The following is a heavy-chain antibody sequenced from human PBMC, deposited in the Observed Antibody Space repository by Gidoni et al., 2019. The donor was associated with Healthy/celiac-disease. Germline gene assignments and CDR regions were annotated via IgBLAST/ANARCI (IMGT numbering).Heavy chain of an antibody. CDR1: GFTFSSYA. J-gene: IGHJ4*02. Sequence: QVKLVESGGGGVQPGRSLRLSCAAAGFTFSSYAMHWVRQAPGKGLEWVAVISYDGSKKYYADSVKGRFTISRDNSKNTLYLQMNSLRAEDTAVYYCARDRETTVTGGYFDYWGQGTLVTVSS. CDR2: ISYDGSKK. V-gene: IGHV3-30*04. D-gene: IGHD4-4*01. CDR3: ARDRETTVTGGYFDY.